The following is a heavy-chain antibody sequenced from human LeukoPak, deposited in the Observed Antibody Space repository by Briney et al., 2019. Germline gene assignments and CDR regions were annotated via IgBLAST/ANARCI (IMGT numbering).Heavy chain of an antibody. J-gene: IGHJ4*02. CDR1: GYTFTGYY. Sequence: ASVTVSCKASGYTFTGYYMHWVRQAPGQGLEWMGWINPNSGGTNYAQKFQGRVTMTRDTSISTAYMELSRLRSDDTAVYYCARAYLVGATRRIDYWGQGTLVTVSS. CDR2: INPNSGGT. V-gene: IGHV1-2*02. D-gene: IGHD1-26*01. CDR3: ARAYLVGATRRIDY.